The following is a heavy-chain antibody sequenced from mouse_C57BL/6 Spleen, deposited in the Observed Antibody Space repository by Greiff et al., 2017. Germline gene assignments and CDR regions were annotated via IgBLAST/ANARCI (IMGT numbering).Heavy chain of an antibody. CDR2: ISSGGDYI. CDR1: GFTFSSYA. J-gene: IGHJ4*01. D-gene: IGHD2-5*01. V-gene: IGHV5-9-1*02. Sequence: VQLKESGEGLVKPGGSLKLSCAASGFTFSSYAMSWVRQTPEKRLEWVAYISSGGDYIYYADTVKGRFTISRDNARNTLYLQMSSLKSEDTAMDYCTRGGYYSKGGAMDYWGQGTSVTVSS. CDR3: TRGGYYSKGGAMDY.